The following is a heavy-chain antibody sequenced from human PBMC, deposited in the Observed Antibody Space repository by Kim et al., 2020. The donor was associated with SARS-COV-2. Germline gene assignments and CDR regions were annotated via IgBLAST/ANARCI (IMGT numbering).Heavy chain of an antibody. J-gene: IGHJ3*02. Sequence: SVKVSCKASGGTFSSYAISWVRQAPGQGLEWMGRIIPILGIANYAQKFQGRVTITADKSTSTAYMELSSLRSEDTAVYYCARALYYYDSSGYGGHAFDIWGQGTMVTVSS. CDR2: IIPILGIA. V-gene: IGHV1-69*04. CDR3: ARALYYYDSSGYGGHAFDI. D-gene: IGHD3-22*01. CDR1: GGTFSSYA.